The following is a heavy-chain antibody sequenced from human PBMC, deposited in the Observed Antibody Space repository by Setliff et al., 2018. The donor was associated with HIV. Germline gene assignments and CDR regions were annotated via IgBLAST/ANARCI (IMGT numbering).Heavy chain of an antibody. CDR2: IYFSGSA. D-gene: IGHD5-12*01. Sequence: TSETLSLTCTVSGDSIGTTTYYWGWIRQPPEKGLEWIGSIYFSGSAYYNPSLESRVTISVDTSKNQFSLRLTSVTAADTAVYYCARPLDGYTSDFDYWGQGTLVTVSS. J-gene: IGHJ4*02. CDR1: GDSIGTTTYY. CDR3: ARPLDGYTSDFDY. V-gene: IGHV4-39*01.